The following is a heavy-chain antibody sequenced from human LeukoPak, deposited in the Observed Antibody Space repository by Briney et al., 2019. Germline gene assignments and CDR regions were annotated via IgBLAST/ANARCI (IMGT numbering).Heavy chain of an antibody. CDR3: ARLYSSSLGRVFDY. CDR2: IYSSGST. V-gene: IGHV4-59*01. Sequence: SETLSLTCTVSGGSISSYYWSWIRQPPGKGLEGIGYIYSSGSTNYNPPLKSRVTISVDTSKNQFSLKLSSVTAADTAVYYCARLYSSSLGRVFDYWGQGTLVTVSS. D-gene: IGHD6-13*01. CDR1: GGSISSYY. J-gene: IGHJ4*02.